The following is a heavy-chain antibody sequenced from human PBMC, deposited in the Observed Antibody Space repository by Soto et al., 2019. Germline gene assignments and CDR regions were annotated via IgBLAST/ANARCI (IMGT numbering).Heavy chain of an antibody. D-gene: IGHD6-19*01. Sequence: PSETLSLTCAVYGGSFSGYYWSWIRQPPGEGLEWIGEINHSGSTNYNPSLKSRVTISVDTSKNQFSLKLSSVTAADTAVYYCARSAVAGNKNWFDPWGQGTLVTVSS. CDR3: ARSAVAGNKNWFDP. CDR1: GGSFSGYY. J-gene: IGHJ5*02. CDR2: INHSGST. V-gene: IGHV4-34*01.